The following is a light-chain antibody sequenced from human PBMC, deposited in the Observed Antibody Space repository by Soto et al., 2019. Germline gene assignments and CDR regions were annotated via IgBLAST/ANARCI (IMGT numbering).Light chain of an antibody. CDR1: QSVSSNY. Sequence: EIVFTQSPGTLSFSPGERATLSCRAIQSVSSNYLAWYQQKPGQAPRLLIYGASSRATGIPDRFSGSGSGTDFTLTIRRLEPEDFAVYYCQQYGSSYPWTFGQGTKVDIK. J-gene: IGKJ1*01. CDR2: GAS. CDR3: QQYGSSYPWT. V-gene: IGKV3-20*01.